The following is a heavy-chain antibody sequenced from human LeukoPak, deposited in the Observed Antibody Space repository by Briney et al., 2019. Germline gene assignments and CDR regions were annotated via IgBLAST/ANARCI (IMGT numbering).Heavy chain of an antibody. Sequence: PGGSLRLSCTASGFTFSSYWMSCVRQAPGKGLEWVASIRQDGSETYYVDSVKGRFTISRDNAKNSLYLQMNSLRAEDTAMYSCARDGRYCGAGSCYDYWGQGTLVTVSS. CDR2: IRQDGSET. CDR1: GFTFSSYW. V-gene: IGHV3-7*01. J-gene: IGHJ4*02. CDR3: ARDGRYCGAGSCYDY. D-gene: IGHD2-15*01.